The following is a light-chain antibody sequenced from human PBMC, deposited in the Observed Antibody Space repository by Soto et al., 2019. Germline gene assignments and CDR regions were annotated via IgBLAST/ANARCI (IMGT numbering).Light chain of an antibody. J-gene: IGLJ3*02. V-gene: IGLV2-14*01. CDR3: CSYTSSSIRV. CDR2: EVR. CDR1: SSGIGTYNY. Sequence: QSALTQPASVSGSPGQSITISCSETSSGIGTYNYVSWYQLHPGKVPKLIIYEVRNRPSGVSNRLSGSKSGNTASLTISGLQADDEADYYCCSYTSSSIRVFGGGTKLTVL.